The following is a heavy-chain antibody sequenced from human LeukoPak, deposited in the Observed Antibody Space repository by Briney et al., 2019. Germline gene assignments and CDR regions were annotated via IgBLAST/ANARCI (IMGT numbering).Heavy chain of an antibody. V-gene: IGHV3-30-3*02. Sequence: GGSLRLSCAASGFTFSSYAMHWVRQAPGKGLEWVAVISYDGSNKYYADSVKGRFTISRYNSKNTLYLQMNSLRAEDTAVYYCAKRSPVTELDYWGQGTLVTVSS. CDR3: AKRSPVTELDY. D-gene: IGHD4-17*01. CDR1: GFTFSSYA. CDR2: ISYDGSNK. J-gene: IGHJ4*02.